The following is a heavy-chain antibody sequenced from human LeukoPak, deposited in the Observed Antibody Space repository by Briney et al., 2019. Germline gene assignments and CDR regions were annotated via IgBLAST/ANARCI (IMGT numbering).Heavy chain of an antibody. CDR3: ARGTWRTTVTTFFDY. J-gene: IGHJ4*02. CDR2: ISSSSSTI. D-gene: IGHD4-17*01. Sequence: PGGSLRLSCAASGFTFSSYAMSWVRQAPGKGLEWVSYISSSSSTIYYADSVKGRFTISRDNAKNSLYLHMNSLRAEDTAVYYCARGTWRTTVTTFFDYWGQGTLVTVSS. CDR1: GFTFSSYA. V-gene: IGHV3-48*01.